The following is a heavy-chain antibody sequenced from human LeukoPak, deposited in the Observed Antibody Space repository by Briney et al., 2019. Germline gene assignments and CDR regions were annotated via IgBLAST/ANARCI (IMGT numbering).Heavy chain of an antibody. J-gene: IGHJ4*02. D-gene: IGHD1-26*01. CDR1: GFTFRSYS. Sequence: GSLRLSCAASGFTFRSYSMNWVRQAPGKGLEWVGRIKSKTDGGTTDYAAPVKGRFTISRDDSKNTLYLQMNSLKTEDTAVYYCTTRGGSFSIFDYWGQGTLVTVSS. CDR3: TTRGGSFSIFDY. V-gene: IGHV3-15*01. CDR2: IKSKTDGGTT.